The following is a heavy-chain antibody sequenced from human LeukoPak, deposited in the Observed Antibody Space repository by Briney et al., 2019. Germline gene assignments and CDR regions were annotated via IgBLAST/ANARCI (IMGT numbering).Heavy chain of an antibody. CDR2: IYTSGST. Sequence: SETLSLTCTVSGGSISSYYWTWVRQPAGKGLEWIGRIYTSGSTNYSPSLKSRVTISVDTSKNQFSLKLSSVTAADTAVYYCARHVGATDFDYWGQGTLVTVSS. J-gene: IGHJ4*02. V-gene: IGHV4-4*07. D-gene: IGHD1-26*01. CDR3: ARHVGATDFDY. CDR1: GGSISSYY.